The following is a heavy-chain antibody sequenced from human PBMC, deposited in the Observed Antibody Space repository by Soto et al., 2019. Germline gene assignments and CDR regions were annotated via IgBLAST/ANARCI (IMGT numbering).Heavy chain of an antibody. D-gene: IGHD2-2*01. CDR1: GFTFSSYA. Sequence: QVQLLESGGGVVQPGRSLRLSCAASGFTFSSYAMHWVRQAPGKGLEWVAVISYDGSNKYYADSVKGRFTISRDNSKNTLYLQMNSLRAEDTAVYYCASELAYCSSTSCATHGMDVWGQGTTVTVSS. V-gene: IGHV3-30-3*01. CDR3: ASELAYCSSTSCATHGMDV. CDR2: ISYDGSNK. J-gene: IGHJ6*02.